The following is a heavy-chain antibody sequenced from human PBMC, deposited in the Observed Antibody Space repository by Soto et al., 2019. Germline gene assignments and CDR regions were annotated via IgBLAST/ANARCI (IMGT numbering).Heavy chain of an antibody. CDR1: CGSFSSYY. CDR2: INHSGST. V-gene: IGHV4-34*01. Sequence: QVQLQQWGAGLLKPSETLSLTCAVYCGSFSSYYWSWIRQPPGKGLEWIGEINHSGSTNYNPSLKSRVTVSVDTSMGHVSLRLSSVTAADTPGYYCARTSRFACWGQGTLVTVSS. D-gene: IGHD6-6*01. CDR3: ARTSRFAC. J-gene: IGHJ4*02.